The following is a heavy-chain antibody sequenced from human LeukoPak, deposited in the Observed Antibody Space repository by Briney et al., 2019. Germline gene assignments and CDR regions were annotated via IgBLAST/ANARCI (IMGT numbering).Heavy chain of an antibody. J-gene: IGHJ4*02. V-gene: IGHV5-51*01. CDR3: ARHASGDLSTPFDY. D-gene: IGHD3-16*02. CDR1: GYSFTNNW. CDR2: IYPGDSHT. Sequence: GESLQISCKGSGYSFTNNWIGWVRQMPGKGLEWMGIIYPGDSHTRYSPSFQGQVTISADKSISTAYLQWSSLKASDTAIYYCARHASGDLSTPFDYWGQGTLLTVSS.